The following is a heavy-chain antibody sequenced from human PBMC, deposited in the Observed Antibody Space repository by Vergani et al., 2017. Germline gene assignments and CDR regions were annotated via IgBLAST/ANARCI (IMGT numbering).Heavy chain of an antibody. CDR1: GCTFSSYG. CDR3: ASDPKKNASSGWYSFDY. J-gene: IGHJ4*02. V-gene: IGHV3-33*01. D-gene: IGHD6-19*01. CDR2: IWYEGSNK. Sequence: VQLVESGGGLVKPGRSLRLSGAALGCTFSSYGMHWVRQAPGKGLEWVEVIWYEGSNKYYADSVKGRFTISRDNSKNTLYLQMNSLRAEDTAVYYCASDPKKNASSGWYSFDYWGQGTLVTVSS.